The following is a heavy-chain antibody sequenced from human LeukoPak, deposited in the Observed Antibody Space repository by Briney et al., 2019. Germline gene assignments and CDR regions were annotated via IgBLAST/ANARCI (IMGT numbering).Heavy chain of an antibody. J-gene: IGHJ6*03. CDR3: ARVYTGSSWDYYYYMDV. CDR1: GYSISNGHY. Sequence: SETLSLTCTVSGYSISNGHYWGWIRQPPGNGLEWIGSISHTGSSYYNPSLKSRVTISVDTSKNQFSLRLSSVTAADTALYYCARVYTGSSWDYYYYMDVWGKGTTVTVSS. V-gene: IGHV4-38-2*02. D-gene: IGHD6-13*01. CDR2: ISHTGSS.